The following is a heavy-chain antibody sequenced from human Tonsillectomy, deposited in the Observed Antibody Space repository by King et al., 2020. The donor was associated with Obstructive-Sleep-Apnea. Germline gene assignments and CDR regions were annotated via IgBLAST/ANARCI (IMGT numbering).Heavy chain of an antibody. CDR2: ISAYNGNT. CDR1: GYTCTSYG. D-gene: IGHD4-17*01. Sequence: VQLVESGAEVKKPGASVKVSCKASGYTCTSYGISWVRQAPGQGLEWMGWISAYNGNTNYAQKLQGRVTMTTDTSTSTAYMELRSLRSDDTAVYYCAREEGPYGDYYYGMDVWGQGTTVTVSS. J-gene: IGHJ6*02. V-gene: IGHV1-18*01. CDR3: AREEGPYGDYYYGMDV.